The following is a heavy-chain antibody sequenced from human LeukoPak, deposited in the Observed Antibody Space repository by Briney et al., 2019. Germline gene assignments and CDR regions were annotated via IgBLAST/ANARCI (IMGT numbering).Heavy chain of an antibody. CDR2: INHSGST. D-gene: IGHD3-16*02. CDR3: ARGRGYDYIWGSYRPTYYFDY. CDR1: GGSFSGYY. V-gene: IGHV4-34*01. Sequence: PSETLSFTCAVYGGSFSGYYWSWIRQPPGKGLEWIGEINHSGSTNYNPSLKSRVTISVDTSKNQFSLKLSSVTAADTAVYYCARGRGYDYIWGSYRPTYYFDYWGQGTLVTVSS. J-gene: IGHJ4*02.